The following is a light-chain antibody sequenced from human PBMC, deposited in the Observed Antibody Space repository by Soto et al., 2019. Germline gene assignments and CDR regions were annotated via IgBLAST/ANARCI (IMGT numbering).Light chain of an antibody. CDR2: YDS. J-gene: IGLJ2*01. CDR1: NIGSKS. V-gene: IGLV3-21*04. CDR3: QVWDSSSDHRGV. Sequence: SYELTQPPSVSVAPGKTARITCGGNNIGSKSVHWYQQKPGQAPVLVIYYDSDRPSGIPERFSGSNSGNTATLTISRVEAGDEADYYCQVWDSSSDHRGVFGGGTKVNVL.